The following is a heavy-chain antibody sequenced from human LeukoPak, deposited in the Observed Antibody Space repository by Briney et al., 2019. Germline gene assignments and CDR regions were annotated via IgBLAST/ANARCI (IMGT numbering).Heavy chain of an antibody. CDR3: AKDRTMAADGTYFDY. CDR1: GFTFSSYA. J-gene: IGHJ4*02. V-gene: IGHV3-23*01. D-gene: IGHD6-13*01. CDR2: ISGSGGRT. Sequence: GGSLRLSCAASGFTFSSYAMSWVRQAPGKGLEWVSVISGSGGRTNYADSVKGRFTISRDNSQNTLYLQMNSLRTEDTALYFCAKDRTMAADGTYFDYWGQGTLVTVSS.